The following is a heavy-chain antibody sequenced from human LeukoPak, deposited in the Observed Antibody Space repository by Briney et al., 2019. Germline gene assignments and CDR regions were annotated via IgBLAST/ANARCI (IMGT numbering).Heavy chain of an antibody. V-gene: IGHV3-23*01. Sequence: PGESLRLSCKASGYIFSNYAMSWVRQAPGKGLEWVSAISGSGGSTYYADSVKGRFTISRDNSKNTLYLQMNSLRAEDTAVYYCAKDSLRYFDWLLSPLDYWGQGTLVTVSS. J-gene: IGHJ4*02. CDR3: AKDSLRYFDWLLSPLDY. D-gene: IGHD3-9*01. CDR1: GYIFSNYA. CDR2: ISGSGGST.